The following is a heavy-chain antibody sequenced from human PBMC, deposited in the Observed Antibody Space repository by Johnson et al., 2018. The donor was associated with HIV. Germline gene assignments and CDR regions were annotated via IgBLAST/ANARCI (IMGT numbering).Heavy chain of an antibody. CDR1: GFTVSSNY. CDR2: ISYDGKNK. Sequence: QVQLVESGGGVVQPGRSLRLSCAVSGFTVSSNYMSWVRQAPGKGLEWVAVISYDGKNKYFGDSVKGRFTISRDNSKNTLYLQMNSLRAEDTAVYYCAKEGRYGAFPLWFDIWGQGTMVTVSS. D-gene: IGHD1-14*01. J-gene: IGHJ3*02. V-gene: IGHV3-30*18. CDR3: AKEGRYGAFPLWFDI.